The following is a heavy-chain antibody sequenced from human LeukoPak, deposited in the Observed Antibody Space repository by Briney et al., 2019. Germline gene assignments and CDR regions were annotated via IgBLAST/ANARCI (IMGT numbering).Heavy chain of an antibody. CDR3: ARDEMGDIVVVVAATPLDY. CDR1: GFTFSSYS. J-gene: IGHJ4*02. D-gene: IGHD2-15*01. CDR2: ISSSSSYI. V-gene: IGHV3-21*01. Sequence: PGGSLRLSCAASGFTFSSYSMNWVRQAPGKGLEWVSSISSSSSYIYYADSVKGRFTISRDNAKNSLYLQMNSLRAEDTAVYYCARDEMGDIVVVVAATPLDYWGQGTLVTVSS.